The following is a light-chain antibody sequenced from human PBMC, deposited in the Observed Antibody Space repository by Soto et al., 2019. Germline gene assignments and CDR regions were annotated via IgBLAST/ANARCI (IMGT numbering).Light chain of an antibody. Sequence: QSALTQPASVSGSPGQSITISCTGTSSDVGGYNYVSWYQQNPGKAPKLMIYDVNNRPSGVSTRFSGSKSGNTASLTISGLQADDEADYYCSSYTSSNTYVFGTGTKLTGL. CDR1: SSDVGGYNY. V-gene: IGLV2-14*01. J-gene: IGLJ1*01. CDR3: SSYTSSNTYV. CDR2: DVN.